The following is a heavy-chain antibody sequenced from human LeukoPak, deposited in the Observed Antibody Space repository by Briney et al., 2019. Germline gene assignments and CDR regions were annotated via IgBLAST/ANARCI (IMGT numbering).Heavy chain of an antibody. V-gene: IGHV4-38-2*02. D-gene: IGHD3-22*01. J-gene: IGHJ1*01. CDR2: IYLSGST. CDR1: GYSISSGYY. CDR3: ARGGFPYDINGYYTS. Sequence: SQTLSLTCTVSGYSISSGYYWGWIRQPPGKGLEWIGSIYLSGSTYYNPSLKSRVTISVDTSENNFSLKLSSVTAADTAVYYCARGGFPYDINGYYTSWGQGTLVTVSS.